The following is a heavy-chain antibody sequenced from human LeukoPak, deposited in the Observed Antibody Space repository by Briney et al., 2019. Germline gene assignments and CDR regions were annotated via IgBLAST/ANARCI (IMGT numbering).Heavy chain of an antibody. Sequence: GGALRLSCAASGFTFSSYAMSWVRQAPGKGLEWVSAIRDSGSSTHYADPVKGRFTTSRDNSKNTLFLQMNSLRAEDTAMYYCAKYGPQDSGSSHFDYWGQGALVTVSS. CDR2: IRDSGSST. D-gene: IGHD1-26*01. J-gene: IGHJ4*02. V-gene: IGHV3-23*01. CDR1: GFTFSSYA. CDR3: AKYGPQDSGSSHFDY.